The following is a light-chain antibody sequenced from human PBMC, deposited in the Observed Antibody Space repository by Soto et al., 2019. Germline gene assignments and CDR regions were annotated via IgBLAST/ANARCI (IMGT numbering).Light chain of an antibody. CDR2: DVS. Sequence: QSALTQPASVSGSPGQSITISCTGTSSDVGGYNYVSWYQQHPGKAPKLMIYDVSERPSGVSDRFSASKSGNTASLIISGLQAEDEADSYCRSFTSYSSNYVFGSGTKVTVL. J-gene: IGLJ1*01. CDR3: RSFTSYSSNYV. CDR1: SSDVGGYNY. V-gene: IGLV2-14*01.